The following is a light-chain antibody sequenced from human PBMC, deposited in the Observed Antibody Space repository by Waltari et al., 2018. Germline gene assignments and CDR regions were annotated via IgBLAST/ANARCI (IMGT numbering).Light chain of an antibody. J-gene: IGKJ4*01. CDR3: VQAIAFPLT. V-gene: IGKV2-40*01. Sequence: DIVMTQTPLSLPITPGEPASISCRSSQSLLHSNGDTYLHWYLQKPGQSPQLLIYGGSNRASGVPDRFGSSGSGTDFTLKISKVEAEDVGVYYCVQAIAFPLTVGGGTKVEIK. CDR2: GGS. CDR1: QSLLHSNGDTY.